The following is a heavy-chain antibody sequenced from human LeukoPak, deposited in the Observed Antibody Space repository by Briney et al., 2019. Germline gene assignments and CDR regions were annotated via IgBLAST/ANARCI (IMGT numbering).Heavy chain of an antibody. CDR3: AKTTAGNSSGRYPGWPVDY. J-gene: IGHJ4*02. D-gene: IGHD6-19*01. CDR2: VSGSGGIT. CDR1: GFTFNSYA. V-gene: IGHV3-23*01. Sequence: GGSLRLSCAASGFTFNSYAMTWVRQAPGKGLEWVSHVSGSGGITHYADSVKGRFTISRDNSKNTLYLQMNSLRAEDTAVYYCAKTTAGNSSGRYPGWPVDYWGQGTLVTVSS.